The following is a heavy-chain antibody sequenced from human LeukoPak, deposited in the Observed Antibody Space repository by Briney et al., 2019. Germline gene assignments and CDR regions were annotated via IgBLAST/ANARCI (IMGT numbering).Heavy chain of an antibody. CDR3: ARDPSITMVRGVINDDY. J-gene: IGHJ4*02. Sequence: GGSLRLSCAASGFTFSSYSMTWVRQAPGKGLEWVSSISSSSYIYYADSVKGRFTISRDNAKNSLYLQMNSLRAEDTAVYYCARDPSITMVRGVINDDYWGQGTLVTVSS. CDR1: GFTFSSYS. V-gene: IGHV3-21*01. D-gene: IGHD3-10*01. CDR2: ISSSSYI.